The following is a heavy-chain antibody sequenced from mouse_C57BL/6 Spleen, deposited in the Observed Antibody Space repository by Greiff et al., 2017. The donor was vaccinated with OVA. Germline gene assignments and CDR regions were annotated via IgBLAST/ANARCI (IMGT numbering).Heavy chain of an antibody. V-gene: IGHV1-50*01. CDR3: ARRGVFSYYFDY. D-gene: IGHD5-1-1*01. J-gene: IGHJ2*01. Sequence: QVQLQQPGAELVKPGASVKLSCKASGYTFTSYWMQWVKQRPGQGLEWIGEIDPSDSYTNYNQKFKGKATLTVDTSSSTAYMQLSSLTSEDSAVYYCARRGVFSYYFDYWGQGTTLTVSS. CDR2: IDPSDSYT. CDR1: GYTFTSYW.